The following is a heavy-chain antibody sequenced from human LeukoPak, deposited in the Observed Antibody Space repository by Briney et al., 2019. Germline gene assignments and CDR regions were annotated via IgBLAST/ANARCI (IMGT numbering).Heavy chain of an antibody. Sequence: GGSLRLSCAASGFTFSRYGMYWVRRAPGKGLEWVAFIPSDGTEKDYADSVKGRFTISRDNSKNTVYLQMNSLRAEDTAVYYCAKTRGVTTPYYYYMDVWGKGTGVIVSS. V-gene: IGHV3-30*02. CDR2: IPSDGTEK. J-gene: IGHJ6*03. CDR1: GFTFSRYG. CDR3: AKTRGVTTPYYYYMDV. D-gene: IGHD2-21*02.